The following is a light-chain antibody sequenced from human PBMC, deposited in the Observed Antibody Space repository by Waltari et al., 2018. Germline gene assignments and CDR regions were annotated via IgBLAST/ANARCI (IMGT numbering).Light chain of an antibody. J-gene: IGKJ1*01. V-gene: IGKV4-1*01. CDR2: WAS. Sequence: DIVMTQSPDSLALSLGERATINCKSSRSVLYSSNNNNYLAWYQQKPRQPPKLLNSWASTRESGVPDRFSGSGSGTDFTLTISSLQAEDVAVYYCHQYYDTPQTFGQGTKVEIK. CDR3: HQYYDTPQT. CDR1: RSVLYSSNNNNY.